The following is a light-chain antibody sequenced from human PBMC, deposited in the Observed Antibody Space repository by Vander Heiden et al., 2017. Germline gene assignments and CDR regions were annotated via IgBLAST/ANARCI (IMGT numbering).Light chain of an antibody. CDR2: DVS. J-gene: IGLJ3*02. CDR1: SSDVGGYHY. CDR3: SSYTSSSTLV. V-gene: IGLV2-14*01. Sequence: QSALTPPAPVSGSPGQSHTISCTGTSSDVGGYHYASWYQQHPGKAPKLMIYDVSNRPSGVANRFSGSKSGNTSSLTISGLQAEDEADYYCSSYTSSSTLVFGGGTKLTVL.